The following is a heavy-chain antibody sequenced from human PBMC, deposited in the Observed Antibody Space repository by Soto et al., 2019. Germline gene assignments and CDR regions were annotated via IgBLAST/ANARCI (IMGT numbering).Heavy chain of an antibody. Sequence: PGVSRRLSCAASGFNFNSYTINWVRPAPGKRLEWLSSISSSGYIFSTDSVRGRFTISRDNAKNSVYLQINSLRAEDTAVYFCARDCSGGSCYPGMDVWGQGTTVTVSS. CDR3: ARDCSGGSCYPGMDV. CDR1: GFNFNSYT. D-gene: IGHD2-15*01. V-gene: IGHV3-21*01. CDR2: ISSSGYI. J-gene: IGHJ6*02.